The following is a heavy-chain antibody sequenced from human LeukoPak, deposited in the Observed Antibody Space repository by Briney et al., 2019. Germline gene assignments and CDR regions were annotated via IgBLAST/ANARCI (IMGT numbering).Heavy chain of an antibody. CDR1: GGSISSSSYY. CDR3: ARLPRWGDYFDY. Sequence: SETLSLTCTVSGGSISSSSYYWGWIRQPPGKGLEWIGSIYYSGSTYYNPSLKSRVTISVDTSKNQFSLKLSSVTAADTAVYYCARLPRWGDYFDYWGQGTLVTVSS. V-gene: IGHV4-39*07. D-gene: IGHD4-23*01. J-gene: IGHJ4*02. CDR2: IYYSGST.